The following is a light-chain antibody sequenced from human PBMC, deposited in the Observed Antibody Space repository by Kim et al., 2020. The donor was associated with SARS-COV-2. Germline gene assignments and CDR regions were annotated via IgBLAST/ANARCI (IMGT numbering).Light chain of an antibody. J-gene: IGKJ2*03. V-gene: IGKV1-39*01. CDR1: LSISYY. CDR3: QQSYTTPYS. CDR2: GAS. Sequence: SASVGDRVTITCRASLSISYYVNWYQEKPGKAPKRLIHGASNLQSAVPSRFSGSGSGTDFTLTISDLQREDFATYYCQQSYTTPYSFGQGTKLEI.